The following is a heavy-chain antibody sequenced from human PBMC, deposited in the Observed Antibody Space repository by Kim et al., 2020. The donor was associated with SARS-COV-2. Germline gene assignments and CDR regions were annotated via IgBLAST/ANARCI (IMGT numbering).Heavy chain of an antibody. V-gene: IGHV3-11*05. J-gene: IGHJ4*02. D-gene: IGHD3-10*01. Sequence: SVKGRFTISRDNAKNSLFLQMNSLGAEDTAVYYCARDVLLWFGEPGPYDYWGQGTLVTVSS. CDR3: ARDVLLWFGEPGPYDY.